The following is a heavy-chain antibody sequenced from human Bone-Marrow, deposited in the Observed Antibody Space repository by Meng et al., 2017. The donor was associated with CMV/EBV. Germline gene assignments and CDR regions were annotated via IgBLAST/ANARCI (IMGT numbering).Heavy chain of an antibody. Sequence: GGSLRLSCAASGFTFSDYYMSWIRQAPGKGLEWLSYISSSGSTIYYADSVKGRFTISRDNAKNSLYLQMNSLRAEDTAVYYCARSARYSSGWSVYYYYGMDVWGQGTTVTVSS. V-gene: IGHV3-11*04. J-gene: IGHJ6*02. CDR2: ISSSGSTI. CDR3: ARSARYSSGWSVYYYYGMDV. D-gene: IGHD6-19*01. CDR1: GFTFSDYY.